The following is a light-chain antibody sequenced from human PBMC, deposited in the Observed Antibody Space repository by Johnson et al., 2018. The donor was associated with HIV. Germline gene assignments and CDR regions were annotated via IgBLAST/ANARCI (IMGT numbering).Light chain of an antibody. CDR2: ENN. CDR1: SSNIGNNY. CDR3: GTWDSSLSGV. J-gene: IGLJ1*01. Sequence: QSVLTQPPSVSAAPGQKVTISCSGSSSNIGNNYVSWYQHLPGTAPKLLISENNQRPSGIPDRFSGSKSGTSATLGITGLQTGDEADYYCGTWDSSLSGVFGTGTKVTVL. V-gene: IGLV1-51*02.